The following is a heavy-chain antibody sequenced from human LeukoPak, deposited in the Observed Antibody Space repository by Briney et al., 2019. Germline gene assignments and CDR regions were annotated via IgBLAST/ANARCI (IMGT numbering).Heavy chain of an antibody. CDR2: IRYDGSNK. CDR1: GFTFSSYS. CDR3: AKDPVGSTLTFDY. V-gene: IGHV3-30*02. J-gene: IGHJ4*02. D-gene: IGHD1-26*01. Sequence: GGSLRLSCAASGFTFSSYSMNWVRQAPGKGLEWVAFIRYDGSNKYYADSVKGRFTISRDNSKNTLYLQMNSLRAEDTAVYYCAKDPVGSTLTFDYWGQGTLVTVSS.